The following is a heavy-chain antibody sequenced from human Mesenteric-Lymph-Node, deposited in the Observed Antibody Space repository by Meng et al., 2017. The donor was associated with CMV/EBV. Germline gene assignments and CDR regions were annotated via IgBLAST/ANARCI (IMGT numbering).Heavy chain of an antibody. CDR1: GYTFTGYY. Sequence: ASVKVSCKASGYTFTGYYMYWVRQAPGQGLEWLGWLNPNSGGTNYAQKFQGRVTMTRDTSISTAYMELSRLRSDDTAVYYCARVQYRIKNYYDSSCYPYWGQGTLVTVSS. CDR3: ARVQYRIKNYYDSSCYPY. D-gene: IGHD3-22*01. V-gene: IGHV1-2*02. J-gene: IGHJ4*02. CDR2: LNPNSGGT.